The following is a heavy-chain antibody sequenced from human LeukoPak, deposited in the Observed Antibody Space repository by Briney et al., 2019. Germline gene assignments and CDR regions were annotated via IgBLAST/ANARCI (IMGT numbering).Heavy chain of an antibody. D-gene: IGHD5-18*01. CDR2: IYYSGST. CDR1: GGSISSYY. V-gene: IGHV4-59*01. J-gene: IGHJ4*02. CDR3: AAGYSYGPLRFDY. Sequence: PSATLSLTCAVAGGSISSYYWSWIRQPPGKGLEGIGYIYYSGSTNYNPSLKSRVTISVDTSKNQFSLKLSSVTAANTAVYYCAAGYSYGPLRFDYWGQGTLVTVSS.